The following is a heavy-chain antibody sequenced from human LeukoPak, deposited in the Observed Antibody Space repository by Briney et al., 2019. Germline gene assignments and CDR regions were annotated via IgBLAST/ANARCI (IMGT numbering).Heavy chain of an antibody. V-gene: IGHV3-23*01. Sequence: GSLRLSCAASGFAFSTYAMNWVRQAPGKGLEWVSTISGSDGSTYYADSVKGRFTISRDNSKNTLYLQMNSLRAEDTALYYCAKSNDWSGMYYFDYWGQGSLVTVSS. CDR2: ISGSDGST. CDR1: GFAFSTYA. J-gene: IGHJ4*02. CDR3: AKSNDWSGMYYFDY. D-gene: IGHD3-9*01.